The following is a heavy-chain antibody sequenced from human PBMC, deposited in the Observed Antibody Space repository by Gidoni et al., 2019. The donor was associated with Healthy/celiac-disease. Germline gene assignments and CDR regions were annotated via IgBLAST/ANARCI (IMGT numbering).Heavy chain of an antibody. Sequence: QVQLQESGPGLVKPSETLSLTCTVSGGSVSRGSYYWSWIRQPPGKGLELIGYIYYSGSTNYNPSLKSRVTISVDTSKNQFSLKLSSVTAADTAVYYCARGVSIMGTKLPAPNWFDPWGQGTLVTVSS. J-gene: IGHJ5*02. V-gene: IGHV4-61*01. D-gene: IGHD2-8*01. CDR3: ARGVSIMGTKLPAPNWFDP. CDR1: GGSVSRGSYY. CDR2: IYYSGST.